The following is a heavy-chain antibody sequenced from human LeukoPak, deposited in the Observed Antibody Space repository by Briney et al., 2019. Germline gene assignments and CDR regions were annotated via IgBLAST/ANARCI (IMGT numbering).Heavy chain of an antibody. D-gene: IGHD4-17*01. CDR2: IKSKTDGGTT. CDR3: TTDMTTVTFGAFDI. Sequence: GGSLRLSCAASGFTFSNAWMSWVRQAPGKGLEWVGRIKSKTDGGTTDYAAPVKGRFTISRDDSKNTLYLQMNSLKTEDTAVYYCTTDMTTVTFGAFDIWGQGTMVTVSS. J-gene: IGHJ3*02. CDR1: GFTFSNAW. V-gene: IGHV3-15*01.